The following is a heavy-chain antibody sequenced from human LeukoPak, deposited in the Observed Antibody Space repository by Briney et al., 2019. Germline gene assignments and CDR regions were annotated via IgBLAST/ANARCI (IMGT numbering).Heavy chain of an antibody. J-gene: IGHJ5*02. D-gene: IGHD5-24*01. CDR2: VNEDGSEK. Sequence: GGSLRLSCAASGFTFTNNWMTWFRQAPGKGLGWVANVNEDGSEKNYVDSVKGRFTISRDNAKNSVYLQMNNLRVEETAVYYCARGRGWIDPWGQGTLVTVSS. CDR3: ARGRGWIDP. CDR1: GFTFTNNW. V-gene: IGHV3-7*01.